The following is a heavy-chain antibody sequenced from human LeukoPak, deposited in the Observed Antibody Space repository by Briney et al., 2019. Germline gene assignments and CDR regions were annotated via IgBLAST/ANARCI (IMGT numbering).Heavy chain of an antibody. D-gene: IGHD6-13*01. V-gene: IGHV3-7*01. CDR1: GFTFSDYY. CDR3: ARDKYTNSWSGSNFDH. J-gene: IGHJ4*02. Sequence: GGSLRLSCAASGFTFSDYYMSWIRQAPGKGLEWVANIKQDGSEKNYVDSVKGRFAISRDNAKNSLYLQMNSLRAEDTAVYYCARDKYTNSWSGSNFDHWGQGTLVTVSS. CDR2: IKQDGSEK.